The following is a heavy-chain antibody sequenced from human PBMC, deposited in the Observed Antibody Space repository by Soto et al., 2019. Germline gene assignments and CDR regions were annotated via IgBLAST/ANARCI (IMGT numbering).Heavy chain of an antibody. V-gene: IGHV4-34*01. CDR1: GGSFSNYY. J-gene: IGHJ4*02. Sequence: QVQLQQWGAGLLKPSETLSLTCAVYGGSFSNYYWSWIRQPPGKGLEWIGEINHRVNTNYNAPLKSRVTISVDTSKKQFSLRLSSMTAADTAVYYCARDGYNYGSFDYWGRGTLVTVSS. D-gene: IGHD5-18*01. CDR3: ARDGYNYGSFDY. CDR2: INHRVNT.